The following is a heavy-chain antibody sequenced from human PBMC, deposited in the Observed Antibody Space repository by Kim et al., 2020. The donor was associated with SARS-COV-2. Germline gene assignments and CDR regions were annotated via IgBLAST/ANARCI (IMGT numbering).Heavy chain of an antibody. CDR1: GGSISSSSYY. CDR3: ARLGGSSTPFGYYYYGMDV. CDR2: IYYSGST. J-gene: IGHJ6*02. V-gene: IGHV4-39*01. Sequence: SETLSLTCTVSGGSISSSSYYWGWIRQPPGKGLEWIVSIYYSGSTYYNPSLKSRVTISVDTSKNQFSLKLSSVTAADTAVYYCARLGGSSTPFGYYYYGMDVWGQGTTVTVSS. D-gene: IGHD3-16*01.